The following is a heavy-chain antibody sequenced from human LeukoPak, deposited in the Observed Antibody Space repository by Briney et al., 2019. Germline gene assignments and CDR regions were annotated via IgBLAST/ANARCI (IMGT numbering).Heavy chain of an antibody. CDR3: ARGHSSGYYPVEY. CDR2: ISSSGSTI. Sequence: GGSLRHSCAASGFTFSDYYMSWIRQAPGKGLEWVSYISSSGSTIYYADSVKGRFTISRDNAKNSLYLQMNSLRAEDTAVYYCARGHSSGYYPVEYWGQGTLVTVSS. D-gene: IGHD3-22*01. V-gene: IGHV3-11*01. CDR1: GFTFSDYY. J-gene: IGHJ4*02.